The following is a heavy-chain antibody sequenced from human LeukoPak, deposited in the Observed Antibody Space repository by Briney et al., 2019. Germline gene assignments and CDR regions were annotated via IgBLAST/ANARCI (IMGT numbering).Heavy chain of an antibody. J-gene: IGHJ5*02. CDR3: AKDRYYYGSGSPGWFDP. CDR2: ISYDGSNK. Sequence: GGSLRLSCAASGFTISSYGMHWVGQARGKGLEWVAVISYDGSNKYYADSVKGRFTISRDNSKNTLYLQMNSLRAEDTAVYYCAKDRYYYGSGSPGWFDPWGQGTLLTVSS. D-gene: IGHD3-10*01. CDR1: GFTISSYG. V-gene: IGHV3-30*18.